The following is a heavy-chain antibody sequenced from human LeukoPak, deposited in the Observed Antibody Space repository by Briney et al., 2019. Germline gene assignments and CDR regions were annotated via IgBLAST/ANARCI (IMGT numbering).Heavy chain of an antibody. D-gene: IGHD2-15*01. V-gene: IGHV1-69*13. CDR2: IIPIFGTA. J-gene: IGHJ4*02. Sequence: SVKVSCKASGGTFSSYAISWVRQAPGQGLEWMGGIIPIFGTANYAQKFQGRVTITADESTSTAYMELSSLRSEDTAVYYCAAFSPLYCGGGSCYPTTNHTNDYWGQGTLVTVSS. CDR3: AAFSPLYCGGGSCYPTTNHTNDY. CDR1: GGTFSSYA.